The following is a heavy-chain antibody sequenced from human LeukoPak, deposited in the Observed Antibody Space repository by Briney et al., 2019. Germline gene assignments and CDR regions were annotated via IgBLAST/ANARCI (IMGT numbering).Heavy chain of an antibody. J-gene: IGHJ6*02. CDR2: INPNSGGT. V-gene: IGHV1-2*02. CDR3: ARMIVATPSPYGMDV. CDR1: GYTFTGYY. D-gene: IGHD5-12*01. Sequence: GASVKVSCKASGYTFTGYYMHWVRQAPGQGLEWMGWINPNSGGTNCAQKFQGRVTMTRDTSISTAYMELSRLRSDDTAVYYCARMIVATPSPYGMDVWGQGTTVTVSS.